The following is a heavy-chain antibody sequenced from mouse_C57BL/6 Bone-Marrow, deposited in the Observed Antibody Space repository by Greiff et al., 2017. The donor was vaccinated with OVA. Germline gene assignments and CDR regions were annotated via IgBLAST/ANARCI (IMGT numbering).Heavy chain of an antibody. Sequence: EVQLLQSGPELVKPGASVKISCKASGYSFTGYFMTWVLQSHGKSLEWIGQIIPYNGDTFYNQKFKGKATLTVDTSSSTAHRELRSLTSEDSAVYSAVSERRSFYWYCDGWGTGTTVTVSS. V-gene: IGHV1-20*01. CDR3: VSERRSFYWYCDG. D-gene: IGHD2-12*01. CDR1: GYSFTGYF. J-gene: IGHJ1*03. CDR2: IIPYNGDT.